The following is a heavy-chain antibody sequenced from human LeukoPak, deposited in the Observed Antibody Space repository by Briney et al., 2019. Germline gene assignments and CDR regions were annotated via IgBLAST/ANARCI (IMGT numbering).Heavy chain of an antibody. V-gene: IGHV3-23*01. J-gene: IGHJ3*02. D-gene: IGHD3-16*01. CDR1: GFTFSSYA. CDR3: ARDVEGGTFDI. CDR2: ISVSGENT. Sequence: PGGSLRLSCAASGFTFSSYAMTWVRQAPGKGLQWVSTISVSGENTYYADSVKGRFTISRDISKSTLYLQMNSLRADDTAVYFCARDVEGGTFDIWGQGTTVTVSS.